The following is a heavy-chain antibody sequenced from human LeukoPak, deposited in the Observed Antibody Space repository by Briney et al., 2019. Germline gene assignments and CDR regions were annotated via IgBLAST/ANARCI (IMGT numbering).Heavy chain of an antibody. CDR2: ISYDGSSK. J-gene: IGHJ6*02. CDR3: AKDRSPLLGFGELLAPLHYGMDV. CDR1: GFIFSSYG. D-gene: IGHD3-10*01. V-gene: IGHV3-30*18. Sequence: PGGSLRLSCAASGFIFSSYGMHWVRQAPGKGLEWVPFISYDGSSKYYADSVKGRFTISRDNSKNTLYLEMNSLRVEDTAVYSCAKDRSPLLGFGELLAPLHYGMDVWGQGTTVTVSS.